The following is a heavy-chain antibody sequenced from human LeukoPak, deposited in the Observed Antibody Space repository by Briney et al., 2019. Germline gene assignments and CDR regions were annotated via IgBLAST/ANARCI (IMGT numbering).Heavy chain of an antibody. Sequence: SETLSLTCTGSAASISSYYWSWIRQPPGKGLEWIGYKHYSGTTNCNPSLKSRVTISVDTSKNQISLNLSSVTAADTAVYYCARLSSKAAGADYWGQGTLVTVSS. V-gene: IGHV4-59*08. J-gene: IGHJ4*02. D-gene: IGHD6-13*01. CDR3: ARLSSKAAGADY. CDR2: KHYSGTT. CDR1: AASISSYY.